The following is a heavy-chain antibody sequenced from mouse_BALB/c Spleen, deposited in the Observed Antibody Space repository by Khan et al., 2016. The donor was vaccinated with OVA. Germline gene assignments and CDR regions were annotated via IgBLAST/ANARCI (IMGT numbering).Heavy chain of an antibody. Sequence: EVKLLESGPGLVKPSQSLSLTCTVTGYSITSDYAWNWIRQFPGNKLEWMGYITSSGSTSYIPSLKGRISITRDTSKNQFFLQLNSVTTEDTATYYCARWFAYWGQGTLVTVSA. J-gene: IGHJ3*01. CDR1: GYSITSDYA. CDR2: ITSSGST. CDR3: ARWFAY. V-gene: IGHV3-2*02.